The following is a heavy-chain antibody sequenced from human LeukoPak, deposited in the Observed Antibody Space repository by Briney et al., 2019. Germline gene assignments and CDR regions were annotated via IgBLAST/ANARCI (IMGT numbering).Heavy chain of an antibody. CDR1: GFHFRTYG. CDR2: IRYDGS. J-gene: IGHJ6*04. Sequence: GGSLRLSCAASGFHFRTYGMHWVRQAPGKGLEWVAFIRYDGSYTDSLKGRFTISRDNSKNMLYLQMNSLRPEDTAVYYCAKDLTIGATVDVWGKGTTVTVSS. CDR3: AKDLTIGATVDV. V-gene: IGHV3-30*02. D-gene: IGHD1-1*01.